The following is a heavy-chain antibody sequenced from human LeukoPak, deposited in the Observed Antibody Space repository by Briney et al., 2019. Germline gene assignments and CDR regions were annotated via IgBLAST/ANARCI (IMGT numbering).Heavy chain of an antibody. CDR2: VHGDGYSI. V-gene: IGHV3-74*01. CDR1: GFPFSSYA. D-gene: IGHD1-26*01. Sequence: GGSLRLSCTASGFPFSSYAIYWVRQAPGKGLVWVARVHGDGYSISYADSVRGRFTISRDNAKDTLYLHMNSLRPEDTAVYYCATAQVGAPTDFWGQGTRVTVSS. J-gene: IGHJ4*02. CDR3: ATAQVGAPTDF.